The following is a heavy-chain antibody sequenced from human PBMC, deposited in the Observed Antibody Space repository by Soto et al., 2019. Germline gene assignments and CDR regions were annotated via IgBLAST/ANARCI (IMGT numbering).Heavy chain of an antibody. CDR1: GFTFSSYA. D-gene: IGHD3-10*01. J-gene: IGHJ3*02. CDR3: AKDYYGSGSPSDAFDI. CDR2: ISGSGGST. V-gene: IGHV3-23*01. Sequence: GGSLRLSCAASGFTFSSYAMSWVRQAPGKGLEWVSAISGSGGSTYYADSVKGRFTISRDNSKNTLYLQMNSLRAEDTAVYYCAKDYYGSGSPSDAFDIWGQGTMVTVSS.